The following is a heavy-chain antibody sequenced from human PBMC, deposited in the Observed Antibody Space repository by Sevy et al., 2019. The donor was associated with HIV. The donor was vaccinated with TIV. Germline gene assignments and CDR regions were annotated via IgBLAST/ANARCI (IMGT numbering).Heavy chain of an antibody. V-gene: IGHV1-2*02. CDR1: GYTFTNYD. D-gene: IGHD3-10*01. J-gene: IGHJ4*02. CDR3: ARVVDYGSGTFKDY. CDR2: INPNSGDT. Sequence: ASVKVSCKASGYTFTNYDINWVRQATGQGLEWMGWINPNSGDTNYAQKFQGRVTMTRDTSISTAYMELSRLRSDDTAMYYCARVVDYGSGTFKDYWGQGTLVTVSS.